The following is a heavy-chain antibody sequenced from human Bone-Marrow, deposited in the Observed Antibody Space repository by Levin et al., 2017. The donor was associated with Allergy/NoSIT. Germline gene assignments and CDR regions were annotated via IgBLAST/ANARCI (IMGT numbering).Heavy chain of an antibody. CDR2: IKQDGSEK. V-gene: IGHV3-7*01. Sequence: GGSLRLSCAASGFTFSSYWMSWVRQAPGKGLEWVANIKQDGSEKYYVDSVKGRFTISRDNAKNSLYLQMNSLRAEDTAVYYCARGGAVAGTPYYYYGMDVWGQGTTVTVSS. CDR1: GFTFSSYW. D-gene: IGHD6-19*01. J-gene: IGHJ6*02. CDR3: ARGGAVAGTPYYYYGMDV.